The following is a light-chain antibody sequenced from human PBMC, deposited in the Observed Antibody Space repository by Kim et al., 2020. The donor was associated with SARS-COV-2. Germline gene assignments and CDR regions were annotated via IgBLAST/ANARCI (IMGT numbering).Light chain of an antibody. J-gene: IGLJ2*01. V-gene: IGLV3-1*01. CDR2: QDS. CDR3: QAWDSSTVV. CDR1: KLGDKY. Sequence: VSPGQTASITCSGDKLGDKYACWYQQKPGQSPVLVIYQDSKRPSGIPERFSGYNSGNTATLTISGTQAMDEADYYCQAWDSSTVVFGGGTQLTVL.